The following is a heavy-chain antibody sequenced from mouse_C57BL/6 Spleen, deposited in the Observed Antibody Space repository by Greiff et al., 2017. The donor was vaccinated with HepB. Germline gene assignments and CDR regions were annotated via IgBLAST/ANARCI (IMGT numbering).Heavy chain of an antibody. V-gene: IGHV14-4*01. CDR1: GFNIKDDY. J-gene: IGHJ3*01. D-gene: IGHD2-3*01. CDR2: IDPENGDT. Sequence: VQLQQSGAELVRPGASVKLSCTASGFNIKDDYMHWVKQRPEQGLEWIGWIDPENGDTEYASKFQGKATITADTSSNTAYLQLSSLTSEDTAVYYCTLYDGYPFAYWGQGTLVTVSA. CDR3: TLYDGYPFAY.